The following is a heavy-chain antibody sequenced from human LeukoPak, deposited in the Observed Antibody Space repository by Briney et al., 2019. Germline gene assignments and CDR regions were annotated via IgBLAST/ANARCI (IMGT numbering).Heavy chain of an antibody. D-gene: IGHD3-16*01. Sequence: ASVKVSCKASGGTFSSYAISWVRQAPGQGLEWMGWMNPNSGNTGYAQKFQGRVTITRNTSINTAYMELSSLRSEDTAVYYCARVPSGGDRFDPWGQGTLVTVSS. V-gene: IGHV1-8*03. CDR3: ARVPSGGDRFDP. J-gene: IGHJ5*02. CDR2: MNPNSGNT. CDR1: GGTFSSYA.